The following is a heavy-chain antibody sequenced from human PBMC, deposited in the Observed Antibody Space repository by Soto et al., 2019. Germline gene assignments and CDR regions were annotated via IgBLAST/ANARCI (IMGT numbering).Heavy chain of an antibody. Sequence: ASVKVSCKASGYTFTSYDINWVRQATGQGLEWMGWMNPNSGNTGYAQKFQGRVTMTRNTSISTAYMELSSLRFEDTAVYYCARSGSYYLVYYYYGMDVWGQGTTVTVSS. CDR3: ARSGSYYLVYYYYGMDV. CDR1: GYTFTSYD. D-gene: IGHD1-26*01. V-gene: IGHV1-8*01. CDR2: MNPNSGNT. J-gene: IGHJ6*02.